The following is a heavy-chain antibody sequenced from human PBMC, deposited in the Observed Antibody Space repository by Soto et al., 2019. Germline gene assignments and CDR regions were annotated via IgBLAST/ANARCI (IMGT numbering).Heavy chain of an antibody. J-gene: IGHJ6*02. Sequence: SETLSLTCTVSGGSINSGDYYWSWIRQPPGKGLEWIGYIYYSGSTYYNPSLKSRLTISVDTSKNQFSLKLSSVIAADMAVYYCARDGSIATDYGMDVWGQGTTVTVSS. CDR2: IYYSGST. V-gene: IGHV4-30-4*01. CDR3: ARDGSIATDYGMDV. CDR1: GGSINSGDYY. D-gene: IGHD2-2*03.